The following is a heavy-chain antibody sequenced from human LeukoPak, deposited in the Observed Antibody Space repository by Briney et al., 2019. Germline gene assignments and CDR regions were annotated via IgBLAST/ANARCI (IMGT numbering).Heavy chain of an antibody. V-gene: IGHV1-69*05. D-gene: IGHD3-10*01. CDR2: IIPIFGTA. CDR1: GGTFSSYA. CDR3: ARDPLVRNHPDWFDP. Sequence: GASVKVSCKASGGTFSSYAISWVRQAPGQGLEWMGRIIPIFGTANYAQKFQGRVTVTTDESTSTAYMELSSLRSEDTAVYYCARDPLVRNHPDWFDPWAREPWSPSPQ. J-gene: IGHJ5*02.